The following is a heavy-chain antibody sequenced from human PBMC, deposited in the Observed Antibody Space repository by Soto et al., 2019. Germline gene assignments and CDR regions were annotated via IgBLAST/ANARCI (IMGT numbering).Heavy chain of an antibody. CDR1: GFTFSSYA. CDR3: AKGLGIIMFRGVIIATEIYYYYYYGMDV. V-gene: IGHV3-23*01. CDR2: ISGSGGST. J-gene: IGHJ6*02. D-gene: IGHD3-10*01. Sequence: GGSLRLSCAASGFTFSSYAMSWVRQAPGKGLEWVSAISGSGGSTYYADSVKGRFTNSRDNSKNSLYLQMNSLRAEDMAVYYCAKGLGIIMFRGVIIATEIYYYYYYGMDVWGQGTTVTVSS.